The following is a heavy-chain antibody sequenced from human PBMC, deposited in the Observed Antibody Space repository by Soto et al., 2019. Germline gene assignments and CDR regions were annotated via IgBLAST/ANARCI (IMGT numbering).Heavy chain of an antibody. D-gene: IGHD5-12*01. CDR1: GFTFSSYG. Sequence: QVQLVESGGGVVQPGRSLRLSCAASGFTFSSYGMHWVRQAPGKGLEWVAVISYDGSNKYYADSVKGRFTISRDNSKNTLYLQMNCLRAEDTAVYYCGKGPMGPIVASYYFDYWGQGTLVTVSS. J-gene: IGHJ4*02. V-gene: IGHV3-30*18. CDR3: GKGPMGPIVASYYFDY. CDR2: ISYDGSNK.